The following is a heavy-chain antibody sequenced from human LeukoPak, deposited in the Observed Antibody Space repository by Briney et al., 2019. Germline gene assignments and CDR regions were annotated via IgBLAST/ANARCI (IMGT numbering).Heavy chain of an antibody. D-gene: IGHD3-22*01. CDR2: ISAYNGNT. Sequence: GASVKVSCKASGYTFTSYGISWVRQAPGQGLEWMGWISAYNGNTNYAQKLQGRVNMTTDTSTSTAYMELRSLRSDDTAVYYCARYYYDSSGYYYDPPVVDYWGQGTLVTVSS. V-gene: IGHV1-18*01. CDR3: ARYYYDSSGYYYDPPVVDY. CDR1: GYTFTSYG. J-gene: IGHJ4*02.